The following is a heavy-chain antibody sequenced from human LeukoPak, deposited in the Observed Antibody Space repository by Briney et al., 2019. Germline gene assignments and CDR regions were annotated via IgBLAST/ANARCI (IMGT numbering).Heavy chain of an antibody. CDR2: MNPNSGNT. CDR1: GGTFSSYA. J-gene: IGHJ4*02. V-gene: IGHV1-8*02. Sequence: ASVKVSCKASGGTFSSYAISWVRQATGQGLEWMGWMNPNSGNTGYAQKFQGRVTMTRNTSISTAYMELNSLRSEDTAVYYCARFPYNWNDWGQGTLVTVSS. D-gene: IGHD1-1*01. CDR3: ARFPYNWND.